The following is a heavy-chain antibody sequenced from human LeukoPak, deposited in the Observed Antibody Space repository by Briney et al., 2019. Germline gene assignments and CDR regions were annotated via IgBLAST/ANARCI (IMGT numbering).Heavy chain of an antibody. D-gene: IGHD5-18*01. CDR3: ARGSGYTYGTYFDP. CDR1: GFAFSVYA. J-gene: IGHJ5*02. Sequence: PGGSLRLSCTASGFAFSVYAMSWLRQPPGKGLEWVSGISGSGDSTYYADSVKGRFTISRDNSKNTLYLQMNSLRAEDTAVYYCARGSGYTYGTYFDPWGQGTLVTVSP. V-gene: IGHV3-23*01. CDR2: ISGSGDST.